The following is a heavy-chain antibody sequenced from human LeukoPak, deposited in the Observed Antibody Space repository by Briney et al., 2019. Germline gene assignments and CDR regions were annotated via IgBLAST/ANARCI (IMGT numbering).Heavy chain of an antibody. V-gene: IGHV3-23*01. CDR1: GFTFSSYA. CDR2: ISDRGGST. Sequence: GGSLRLSCAASGFTFSSYAMSWVRQAPGKGLEWVSVISDRGGSTYYADSVKGRFTISRDNSKNTLYLQMNSLRAEDTAVYYCAKGTITMVRGEIDYWGQGTLVTVSS. D-gene: IGHD3-10*01. J-gene: IGHJ4*02. CDR3: AKGTITMVRGEIDY.